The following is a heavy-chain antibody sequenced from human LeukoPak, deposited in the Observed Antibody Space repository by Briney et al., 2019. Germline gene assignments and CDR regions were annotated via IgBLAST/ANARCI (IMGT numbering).Heavy chain of an antibody. D-gene: IGHD1-26*01. CDR1: GGSISSGGYY. CDR2: IYHSGST. Sequence: SETLSLTCTVSGGSISSGGYYWSWIRQPPGKGLEWIGYIYHSGSTYYNPSLKSRVTISVDRSKNQFSLKLSSVTAADTAVYYCARGRSGSYSYYFDYWGQGTLVTVSS. CDR3: ARGRSGSYSYYFDY. J-gene: IGHJ4*02. V-gene: IGHV4-30-2*01.